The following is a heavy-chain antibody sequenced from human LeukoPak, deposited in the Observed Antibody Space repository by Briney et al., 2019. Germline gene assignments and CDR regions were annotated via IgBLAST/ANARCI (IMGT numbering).Heavy chain of an antibody. CDR2: ISSRGGST. V-gene: IGHV3-23*01. D-gene: IGHD1-26*01. Sequence: PGGSLSLSCALSGFTFSSYAMSWVRQAPGRGREWVSFISSRGGSTSYSGSVNGRCIIPRNHPKNTLYLQMNSLRAEDTAVYYCGSSAPRIVGASKGLSDWGQGTLVTVSS. J-gene: IGHJ4*02. CDR1: GFTFSSYA. CDR3: GSSAPRIVGASKGLSD.